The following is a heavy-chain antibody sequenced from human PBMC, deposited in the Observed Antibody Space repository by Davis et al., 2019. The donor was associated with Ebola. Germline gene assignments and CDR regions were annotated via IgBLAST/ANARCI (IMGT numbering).Heavy chain of an antibody. CDR2: IYSGGST. J-gene: IGHJ6*02. CDR1: GFSVSKNY. CDR3: ARDGNEEYYGMDV. D-gene: IGHD1-1*01. V-gene: IGHV3-53*01. Sequence: PGGSLRLSCAASGFSVSKNYMSWVRQAPGKGLEWVSVIYSGGSTNYADSVKGRFTISRDNSKNTLYLQMNSLRAEDTAVYYCARDGNEEYYGMDVWGQGTTVTVSS.